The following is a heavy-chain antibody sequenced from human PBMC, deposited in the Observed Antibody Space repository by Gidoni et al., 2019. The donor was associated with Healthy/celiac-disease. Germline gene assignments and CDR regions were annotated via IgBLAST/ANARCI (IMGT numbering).Heavy chain of an antibody. CDR3: ARDYDFPGWFDP. D-gene: IGHD3-3*01. Sequence: QVQLQQWGAGLLKPSETLSLTCAVYGGSFSGYYWSWIRQPPGKGLEWIGEINHSGSTNDNPSLKSRVTISVDTSKNQFSLKLSSVTAADTAVYYCARDYDFPGWFDPWGQGTLVTVSS. V-gene: IGHV4-34*01. CDR2: INHSGST. J-gene: IGHJ5*02. CDR1: GGSFSGYY.